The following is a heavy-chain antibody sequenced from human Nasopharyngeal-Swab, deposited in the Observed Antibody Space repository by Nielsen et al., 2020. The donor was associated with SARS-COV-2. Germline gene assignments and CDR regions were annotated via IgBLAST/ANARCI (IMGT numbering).Heavy chain of an antibody. J-gene: IGHJ3*02. CDR3: AFFPPPLRGYDLTDI. V-gene: IGHV7-4-1*02. D-gene: IGHD5-12*01. Sequence: WVRQAPGQGLEWMGWINTNTGNPTYAQGFTGRFVFSLDTSVSTAYLQISSLKAEDTAVYYCAFFPPPLRGYDLTDIWGQGTILTVSS. CDR2: INTNTGNP.